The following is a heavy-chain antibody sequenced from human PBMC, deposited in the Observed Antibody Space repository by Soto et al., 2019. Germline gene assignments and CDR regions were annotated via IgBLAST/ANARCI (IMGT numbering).Heavy chain of an antibody. CDR2: LNHSGST. D-gene: IGHD3-10*01. V-gene: IGHV4-34*09. CDR3: ARGPGTMAKIDY. J-gene: IGHJ4*02. Sequence: SETLSLTCAVSGGSFSGHYWSWIRQPPGKGLEWIGELNHSGSTNYNPSLKSRVTISVDTSKNQFSLKLSSVTAADTAVYYCARGPGTMAKIDYWGQGTLVTVSS. CDR1: GGSFSGHY.